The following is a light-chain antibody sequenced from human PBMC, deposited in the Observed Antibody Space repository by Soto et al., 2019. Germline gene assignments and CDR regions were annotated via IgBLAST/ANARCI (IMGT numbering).Light chain of an antibody. CDR2: AAT. V-gene: IGKV3-20*01. J-gene: IGKJ2*01. Sequence: EIVLTQSPGTLSLSPGERATLSCRASQSVSSSWLAWYQQKPGQAPRLLIYAATNRATGIPDRFSGSGSGTDFTLTISRLEPEDSAVYYCQQYGISPPGYTFGQGTKLEIK. CDR1: QSVSSSW. CDR3: QQYGISPPGYT.